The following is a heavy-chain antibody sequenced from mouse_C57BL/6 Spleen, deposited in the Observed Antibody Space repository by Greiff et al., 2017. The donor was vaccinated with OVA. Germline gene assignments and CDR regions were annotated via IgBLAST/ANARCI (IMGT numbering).Heavy chain of an antibody. V-gene: IGHV5-17*01. J-gene: IGHJ3*01. Sequence: DVKLVESGGGLVKPGGSLKLSCAASGFTFSDYGMHWVRQAPEKGLEWVAYISSGSSTIYYADTVKGRFTISRDNAKNTLFLQMTSLRSEDTAMYYCVDGYYFAWFAYWGQGTLVTVSA. CDR2: ISSGSSTI. CDR3: VDGYYFAWFAY. D-gene: IGHD2-3*01. CDR1: GFTFSDYG.